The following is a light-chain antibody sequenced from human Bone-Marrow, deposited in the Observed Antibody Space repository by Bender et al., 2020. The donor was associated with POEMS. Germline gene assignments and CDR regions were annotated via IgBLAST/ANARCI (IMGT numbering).Light chain of an antibody. J-gene: IGLJ3*02. CDR3: SSYTSSNTFV. CDR2: DVS. CDR1: SSDVGGYDF. Sequence: QSALTQPRSVSGSPGQSVAISCTGTSSDVGGYDFVSWYQQYPGKAPKLMIFDVSKRPSGVPDRFSGSKSGNTASLTISGLQAEDEATYYCSSYTSSNTFVFGGGTKLTVL. V-gene: IGLV2-11*01.